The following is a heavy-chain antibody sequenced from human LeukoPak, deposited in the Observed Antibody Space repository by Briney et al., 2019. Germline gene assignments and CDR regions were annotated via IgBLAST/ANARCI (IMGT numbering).Heavy chain of an antibody. V-gene: IGHV4-59*01. Sequence: SETLSLTCTVSGGSISNYYWSWIRQPPGKGLEWIAYINYSGSTNYNPSLKSRVTISVDTSKNHFSLTLSSVTAADTAVYYCARLRLFPDYFDYWGQGTLVTVSS. CDR3: ARLRLFPDYFDY. CDR2: INYSGST. CDR1: GGSISNYY. J-gene: IGHJ4*02. D-gene: IGHD3-22*01.